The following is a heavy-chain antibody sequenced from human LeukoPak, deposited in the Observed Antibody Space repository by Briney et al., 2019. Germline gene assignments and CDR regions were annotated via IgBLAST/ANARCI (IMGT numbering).Heavy chain of an antibody. J-gene: IGHJ4*02. V-gene: IGHV1-18*01. D-gene: IGHD2-2*02. CDR3: GLYCSSTSCYRGVDY. CDR1: GYTFTSYG. CDR2: ISAYNGNT. Sequence: ASVKVSCKASGYTFTSYGISWVRQAPGQGLEWMGWISAYNGNTNYAQKLQGRVTMTTGTSTSTAYMELRSLRSDDTAVYYCGLYCSSTSCYRGVDYWGQGTLVTVSS.